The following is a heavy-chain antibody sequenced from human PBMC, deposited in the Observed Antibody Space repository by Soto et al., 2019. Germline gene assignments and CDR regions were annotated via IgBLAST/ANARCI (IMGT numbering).Heavy chain of an antibody. D-gene: IGHD2-2*01. CDR1: GFTFSSYG. CDR3: AKDVGGYCISTSCYDGMDV. CDR2: ISYDGSNK. Sequence: WGSLRLSCAASGFTFSSYGMHWVRQAPGKGLEWVAVISYDGSNKYYADSVKVRFTISRDNSKNTLYLQMNSLRAEDTAVYYCAKDVGGYCISTSCYDGMDVWGQGTTVTVSS. V-gene: IGHV3-30*18. J-gene: IGHJ6*02.